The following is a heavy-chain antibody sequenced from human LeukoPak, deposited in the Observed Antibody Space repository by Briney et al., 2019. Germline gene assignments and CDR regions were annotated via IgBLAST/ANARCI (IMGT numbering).Heavy chain of an antibody. CDR3: VRAAIKQYYYDSSGYPDY. Sequence: GGSLRLSCSASGFTFSSYAMHGVRQAPGKGLEYVSAISSNGGSTYYADSVKGRFTISRDNSKNTLYLQMSSLRAEDTAVYYCVRAAIKQYYYDSSGYPDYWGQGTLVTVSS. D-gene: IGHD3-22*01. J-gene: IGHJ4*02. CDR1: GFTFSSYA. V-gene: IGHV3-64D*06. CDR2: ISSNGGST.